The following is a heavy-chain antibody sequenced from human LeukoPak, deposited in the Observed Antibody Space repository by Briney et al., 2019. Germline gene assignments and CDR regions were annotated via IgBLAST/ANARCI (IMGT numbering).Heavy chain of an antibody. V-gene: IGHV1-69*05. CDR1: GGTFSSYA. CDR2: IIPIFGTA. D-gene: IGHD3-22*01. J-gene: IGHJ4*02. Sequence: GSSVKVSCKASGGTFSSYAISWVRQAPGQGLEWMGRIIPIFGTANYAQKFQGRVTITTDESTSTAYMELSSLRSEDTAVYYCARGDGGDPYYYDSSGYPPLAYWGQGTLVTVSS. CDR3: ARGDGGDPYYYDSSGYPPLAY.